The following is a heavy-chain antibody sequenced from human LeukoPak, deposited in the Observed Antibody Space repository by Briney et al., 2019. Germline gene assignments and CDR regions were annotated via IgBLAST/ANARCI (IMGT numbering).Heavy chain of an antibody. Sequence: SETLSLTCTVSGGSISSSTYFWGWIRQPPGKGLEWIGTIYYNGNLYYNPSLKSRVTISVDTSKNQFSLKLSSVTAADTAVYYCTRGSIAYYYMDVWGKGTTVTISS. D-gene: IGHD3-22*01. CDR3: TRGSIAYYYMDV. CDR2: IYYNGNL. J-gene: IGHJ6*03. V-gene: IGHV4-39*07. CDR1: GGSISSSTYF.